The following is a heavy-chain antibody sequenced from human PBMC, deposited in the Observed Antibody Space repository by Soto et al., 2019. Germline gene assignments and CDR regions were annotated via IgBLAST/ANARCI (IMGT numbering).Heavy chain of an antibody. D-gene: IGHD3-22*01. Sequence: TLSLTCAVYGGSFSGYYWSWIRQPPGKGLEWIGEINHSGSTNYNPSLKSRVTISVDTSKNQFSLKLSSVTAADTAVYYCARGPDSSGNNWFDPWGQGTLVTVSS. V-gene: IGHV4-34*01. CDR1: GGSFSGYY. J-gene: IGHJ5*02. CDR2: INHSGST. CDR3: ARGPDSSGNNWFDP.